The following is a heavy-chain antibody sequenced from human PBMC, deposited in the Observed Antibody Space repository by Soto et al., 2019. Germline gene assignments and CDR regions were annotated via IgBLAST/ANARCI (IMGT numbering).Heavy chain of an antibody. D-gene: IGHD6-19*01. CDR1: GYTFTSYY. V-gene: IGHV1-46*01. Sequence: QEQLVQSGAEVKNPGASVKVSCKASGYTFTSYYMHWVRQAPGQGLEWMGVTNPGGGSTSYAQKLQGRVTMTRDTSTSTVYMELSSLRSEDTAVYYCARGLAVAYSPALLWGQGTLVTVSS. CDR2: TNPGGGST. J-gene: IGHJ4*02. CDR3: ARGLAVAYSPALL.